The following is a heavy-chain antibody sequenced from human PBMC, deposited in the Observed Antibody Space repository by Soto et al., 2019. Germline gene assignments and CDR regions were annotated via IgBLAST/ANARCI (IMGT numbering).Heavy chain of an antibody. J-gene: IGHJ2*01. CDR2: IYHSGST. V-gene: IGHV4-30-2*01. Sequence: QLQLQESGSGLVKPSQTLSLTCAVSGGSISSGGYSWSWIRQPPGKGLEWIGYIYHSGSTYYTPSLKSRVTISVDRSKNQFSLKLSSVTAADTAVYYCARVGYCTNSLCQSLGWYFDLWGRGTLVTVSS. D-gene: IGHD2-8*01. CDR3: ARVGYCTNSLCQSLGWYFDL. CDR1: GGSISSGGYS.